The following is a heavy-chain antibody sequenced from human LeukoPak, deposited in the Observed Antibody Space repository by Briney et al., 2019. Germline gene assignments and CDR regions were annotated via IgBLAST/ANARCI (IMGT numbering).Heavy chain of an antibody. Sequence: SVKVSCKASGGTFRSYAISWGRQAPGHGLEWMGGIIPIFGTANYAQKFQGRVTITADESTSTAYMELSSLRSKDTAVYYCARDRYGGYPDWGQGTLVTVSS. CDR2: IIPIFGTA. CDR1: GGTFRSYA. J-gene: IGHJ4*02. V-gene: IGHV1-69*13. D-gene: IGHD5-12*01. CDR3: ARDRYGGYPD.